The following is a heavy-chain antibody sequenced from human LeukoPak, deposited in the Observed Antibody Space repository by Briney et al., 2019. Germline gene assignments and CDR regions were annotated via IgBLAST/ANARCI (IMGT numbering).Heavy chain of an antibody. V-gene: IGHV3-21*01. CDR3: ARATHYYDSSGYYDSDFDY. Sequence: GGSLRLSCAASGFTFSSYSMNWVRQAPGKGLEWVSSISSSSSYIYYADSVKGRFTISRDNAKNSLYLQMNSLRAEDTAVYYCARATHYYDSSGYYDSDFDYWGQGTLVTVSS. D-gene: IGHD3-22*01. CDR1: GFTFSSYS. J-gene: IGHJ4*02. CDR2: ISSSSSYI.